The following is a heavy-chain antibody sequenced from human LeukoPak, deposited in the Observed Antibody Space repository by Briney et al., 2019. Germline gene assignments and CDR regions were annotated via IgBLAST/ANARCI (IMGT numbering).Heavy chain of an antibody. J-gene: IGHJ4*02. CDR1: GFTFSSYG. V-gene: IGHV3-30*18. CDR3: ANPLEYCSSTSCRIPGFDY. D-gene: IGHD2-2*01. CDR2: ISYDGSNK. Sequence: PGGSLRLSCAASGFTFSSYGMHWVRQAPGKGLEWVAVISYDGSNKYYADSVKGRFTISRDNSKNTLYLQMNSLRAEDTAVYYCANPLEYCSSTSCRIPGFDYWGQGTLVTVPS.